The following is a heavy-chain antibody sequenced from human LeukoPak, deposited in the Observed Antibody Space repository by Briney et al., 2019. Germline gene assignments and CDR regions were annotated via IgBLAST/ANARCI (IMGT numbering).Heavy chain of an antibody. J-gene: IGHJ4*02. V-gene: IGHV3-9*01. D-gene: IGHD3-10*01. CDR2: ISWNSGSI. CDR1: GFTFDDYA. Sequence: PGRSLRLSCAASGFTFDDYAMHWVRQAPGKGLEWVSGISWNSGSIGYADSVKGRFTISRDNAKNSLYLQMNSLRAEDTALYYCAKDMGRYYYGSGSYDYWGQGTLVTVSS. CDR3: AKDMGRYYYGSGSYDY.